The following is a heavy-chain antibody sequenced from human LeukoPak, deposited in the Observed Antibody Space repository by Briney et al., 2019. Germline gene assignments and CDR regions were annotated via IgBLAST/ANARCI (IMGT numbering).Heavy chain of an antibody. D-gene: IGHD3-10*01. Sequence: GGSLRLSCAASGFTFSSYAMSWVRQAPGKGLEWVAAISGSSDSTSYADSVKGRFTISIDNSKNTLYLQMYSLRAEDTAVYYCAKDLMAMVRGAVTRWGQGTLVTVSS. J-gene: IGHJ4*02. V-gene: IGHV3-23*01. CDR3: AKDLMAMVRGAVTR. CDR1: GFTFSSYA. CDR2: ISGSSDST.